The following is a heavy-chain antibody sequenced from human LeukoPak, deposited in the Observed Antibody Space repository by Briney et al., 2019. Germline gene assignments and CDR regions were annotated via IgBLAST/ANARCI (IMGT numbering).Heavy chain of an antibody. CDR2: INHSGST. J-gene: IGHJ6*03. CDR3: ARETMTDYYYYYMDV. Sequence: SETLSLTCAVYGGSFSGYYWSWIRQPPGKGLEWIGEINHSGSTNYNPSLKSRVTISVDTSKNQFSLKLSSVTAADTAVYYCARETMTDYYYYYMDVWGKGTTVTVYS. CDR1: GGSFSGYY. D-gene: IGHD3-22*01. V-gene: IGHV4-34*01.